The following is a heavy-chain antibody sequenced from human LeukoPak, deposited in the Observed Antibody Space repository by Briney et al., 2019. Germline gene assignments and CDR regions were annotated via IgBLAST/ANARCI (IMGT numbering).Heavy chain of an antibody. CDR2: INGNDYRT. CDR1: GFTFSSFA. J-gene: IGHJ4*02. CDR3: AKGSAVADIYFDY. V-gene: IGHV3-23*01. D-gene: IGHD6-19*01. Sequence: GGSLRLSCAASGFTFSSFAMSWVRQAPGKGLEWVSSINGNDYRTFYADSVKGRFTISRDNSKNTLYLQINSLRAEDTAVYFCAKGSAVADIYFDYRGQGTLVTVSS.